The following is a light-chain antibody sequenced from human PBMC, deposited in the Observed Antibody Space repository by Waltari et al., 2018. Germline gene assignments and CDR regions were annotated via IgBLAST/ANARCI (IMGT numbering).Light chain of an antibody. CDR2: EVS. J-gene: IGLJ2*01. V-gene: IGLV2-8*01. Sequence: QSALTRPPSASGSPGQSVTISCTGTSSDVGVYNYVSWYQQHPGKAPKLMIYEVSKRPSGVPDRFSGSKSGNTASLTVSGLQAEDEADYYCSSYAGSNNLVFGGGTKLTVL. CDR1: SSDVGVYNY. CDR3: SSYAGSNNLV.